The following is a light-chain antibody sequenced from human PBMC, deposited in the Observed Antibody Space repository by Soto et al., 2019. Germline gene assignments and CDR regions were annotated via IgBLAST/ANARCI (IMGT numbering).Light chain of an antibody. CDR1: RSDVGGYNY. Sequence: QSALTQPASVSGSPGQSITISGTGTRSDVGGYNYVSWYQQHTGKAPKFMIYDVSNRPSGVSNRFSDSKAGNTAARTLSGLQAEDEADYYCCSYTTSNTRQIVFGTGTKLTVL. J-gene: IGLJ1*01. CDR2: DVS. V-gene: IGLV2-14*01. CDR3: CSYTTSNTRQIV.